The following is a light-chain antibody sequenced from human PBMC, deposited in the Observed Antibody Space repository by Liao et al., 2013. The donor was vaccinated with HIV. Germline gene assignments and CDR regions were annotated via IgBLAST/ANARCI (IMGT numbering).Light chain of an antibody. V-gene: IGLV3-21*04. Sequence: SYELTQPPSVSVAPGKTAGISCGGNNVGSTSVHWYQQKPGQAPVLVIYYDSDRPSGIPERFSGSKSGTTATLTISRVEAGDEADYYCQVWDSGRDQVVFGGGTRLTVL. J-gene: IGLJ2*01. CDR1: NVGSTS. CDR2: YDS. CDR3: QVWDSGRDQVV.